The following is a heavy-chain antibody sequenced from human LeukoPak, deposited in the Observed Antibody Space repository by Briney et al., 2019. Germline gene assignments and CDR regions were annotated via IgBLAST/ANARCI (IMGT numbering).Heavy chain of an antibody. V-gene: IGHV3-23*01. CDR1: GFTFSSYA. CDR3: AKVKGYDSSGYYSFFDY. CDR2: ISGSGGST. D-gene: IGHD3-22*01. Sequence: PGGSLRLSRAASGFTFSSYAMSWVRQAPGKGLEWVSGISGSGGSTYYADSVKGRFTISRDNSKNTLYLQMNSLRAEDTAVYYCAKVKGYDSSGYYSFFDYWGQGTLVTVPS. J-gene: IGHJ4*02.